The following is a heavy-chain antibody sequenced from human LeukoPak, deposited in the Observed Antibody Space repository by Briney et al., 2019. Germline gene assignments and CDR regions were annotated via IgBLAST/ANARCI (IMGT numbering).Heavy chain of an antibody. Sequence: PSETLSLTCTVSGGSISTTNYYWAWIRQPPGKGLECIGTIYDSGTTYYTPSLRSRVTISLDTSKNQFSLQLNSVTAADTAMYYCARVAGYFYDSSGYPKPSSLIDFWGQGTLVTVSS. CDR3: ARVAGYFYDSSGYPKPSSLIDF. V-gene: IGHV4-39*01. J-gene: IGHJ4*02. CDR2: IYDSGTT. CDR1: GGSISTTNYY. D-gene: IGHD3-22*01.